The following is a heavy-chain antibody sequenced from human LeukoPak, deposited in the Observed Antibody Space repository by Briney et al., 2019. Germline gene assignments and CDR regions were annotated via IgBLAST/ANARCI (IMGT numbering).Heavy chain of an antibody. CDR3: ARVCTMVRGGVVSDAFDI. Sequence: SQTLSLTCTVSGGSISSGDYYWSWIRQPPGKGLEWIGYIYYSGSTYYNPSLKSRVTISVDTSKNQFSLKLSSVTAADTAVYYCARVCTMVRGGVVSDAFDIWGQGTMVTVSS. D-gene: IGHD3-10*01. J-gene: IGHJ3*02. CDR1: GGSISSGDYY. CDR2: IYYSGST. V-gene: IGHV4-30-4*01.